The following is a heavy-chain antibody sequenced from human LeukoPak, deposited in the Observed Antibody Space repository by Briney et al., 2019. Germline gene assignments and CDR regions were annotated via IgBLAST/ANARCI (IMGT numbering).Heavy chain of an antibody. D-gene: IGHD3-10*01. J-gene: IGHJ4*02. CDR1: GFTFNDHG. V-gene: IGHV3-30*02. Sequence: GGSLRLSCVASGFTFNDHGMHWVRQAPGKGLEWLAFIRYDGTDESYGASVRGRLTISRDDSLNTLYLQMDSLGHDDTAVYYCARGDSALAFDYWGQGTLVTVSS. CDR2: IRYDGTDE. CDR3: ARGDSALAFDY.